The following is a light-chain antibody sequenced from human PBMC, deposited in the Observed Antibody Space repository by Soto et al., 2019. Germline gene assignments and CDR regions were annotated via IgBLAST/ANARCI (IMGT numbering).Light chain of an antibody. CDR2: GNS. CDR3: QSYDSSLSAYV. Sequence: QSVLAQPPSVSGGPGQKVTISCTGSSSNIGAGYDLHWYQQLPGTAPKLLLYGNSNRPSGVPDRFSGSKSGTSASLAITGLQAEDEAEYYCQSYDSSLSAYVFGTGTKVTVL. CDR1: SSNIGAGYD. V-gene: IGLV1-40*01. J-gene: IGLJ1*01.